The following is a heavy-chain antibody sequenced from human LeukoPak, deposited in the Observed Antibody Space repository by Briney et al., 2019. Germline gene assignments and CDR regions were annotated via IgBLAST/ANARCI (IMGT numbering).Heavy chain of an antibody. V-gene: IGHV1-69*06. CDR1: GGTFSSYA. J-gene: IGHJ5*02. CDR2: IIPIFGTA. CDR3: ARMGPHAPPDP. Sequence: SVKVSCKASGGTFSSYAISWVRQAPGQGLEWMGGIIPIFGTANYAQKFQGRVTITADKSTSTAYMELSSLRSDDTAVYYCARMGPHAPPDPWGQGTLVTVSS.